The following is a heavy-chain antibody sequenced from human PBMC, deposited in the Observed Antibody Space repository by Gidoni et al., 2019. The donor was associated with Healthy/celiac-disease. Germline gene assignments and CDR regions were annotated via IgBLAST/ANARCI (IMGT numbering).Heavy chain of an antibody. D-gene: IGHD3-22*01. J-gene: IGHJ4*02. Sequence: QVQRVESGGGVVQPGRSRRRSCEDSGCTFRSYAMHWVRQAPGKWLELVAVISYDGSNNYYADSVKGRFTISRYNSKNTLYLQMNSLRAEYTAVYYCARAEDYYDSSGSDYWGQGTLVTVSS. CDR3: ARAEDYYDSSGSDY. CDR1: GCTFRSYA. CDR2: ISYDGSNN. V-gene: IGHV3-30*01.